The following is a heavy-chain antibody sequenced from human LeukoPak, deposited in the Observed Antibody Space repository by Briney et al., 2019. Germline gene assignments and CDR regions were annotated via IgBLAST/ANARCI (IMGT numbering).Heavy chain of an antibody. CDR1: GGSISTSSYY. J-gene: IGHJ4*02. D-gene: IGHD3-16*01. Sequence: SETLSLTCTVSGGSISTSSYYWGWVRQPPGKGLEWIGNIYYSGSTYYNPSLKSRVTISVDTSKNQFSLKLSSVTAADTAVYYCARHLMTRDFDYWGQGTLVTVSS. CDR3: ARHLMTRDFDY. V-gene: IGHV4-39*01. CDR2: IYYSGST.